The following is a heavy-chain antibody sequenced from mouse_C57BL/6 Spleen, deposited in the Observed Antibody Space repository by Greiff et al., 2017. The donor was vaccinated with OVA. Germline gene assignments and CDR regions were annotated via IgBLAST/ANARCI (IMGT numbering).Heavy chain of an antibody. CDR1: GFTFSDYG. D-gene: IGHD3-3*01. CDR2: ISNLAYSI. Sequence: EVQLQEPGGGLVQPGGSLKLSCAASGFTFSDYGMAWVRQAPRQGPEWVAFISNLAYSIYYADTVTGRFTFSRENAKNTLYLEMSRLRSEDTAMYYCARGLDAYFDVWGTGTTVTVSS. CDR3: ARGLDAYFDV. V-gene: IGHV5-15*01. J-gene: IGHJ1*03.